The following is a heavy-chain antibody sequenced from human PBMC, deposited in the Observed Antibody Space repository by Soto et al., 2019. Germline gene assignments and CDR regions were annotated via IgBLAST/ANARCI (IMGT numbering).Heavy chain of an antibody. J-gene: IGHJ6*02. CDR2: ISSSSSYT. V-gene: IGHV3-11*06. CDR3: ARGSVLRYFDWSNYYGMDV. D-gene: IGHD3-9*01. CDR1: GFTFSDYY. Sequence: PGGSLRLSCVASGFTFSDYYMSWIRQAPGKGLEWVSYISSSSSYTNYADSVKGRFTISRDNAKNSLYLQMNSLRAEDTAVYYCARGSVLRYFDWSNYYGMDVWGQGTTVTVS.